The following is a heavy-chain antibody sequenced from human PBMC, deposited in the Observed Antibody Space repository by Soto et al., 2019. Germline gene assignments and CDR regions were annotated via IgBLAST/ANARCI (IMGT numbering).Heavy chain of an antibody. Sequence: QTPGTGLEWIGEINHSGSTNYNPSLKSRVTISVDTSKNQFSLKLTSVTAADTAVYYCARDKITGLFAYRGQGTPVTVSS. D-gene: IGHD2-8*02. V-gene: IGHV4-34*01. J-gene: IGHJ4*02. CDR3: ARDKITGLFAY. CDR2: INHSGST.